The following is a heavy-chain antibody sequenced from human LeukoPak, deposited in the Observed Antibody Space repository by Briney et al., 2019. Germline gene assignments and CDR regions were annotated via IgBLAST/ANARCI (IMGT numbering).Heavy chain of an antibody. D-gene: IGHD6-19*01. CDR1: GFTFSSYG. CDR3: AKELSSGWYVYFDY. J-gene: IGHJ4*02. V-gene: IGHV3-23*01. CDR2: ISGSGGST. Sequence: GGSLRLSCAASGFTFSSYGMSWVRQAPGKGLEWVTAISGSGGSTYYADSVKGRFTISRDNSKNTLYLQMNSLRAEDTAVYYCAKELSSGWYVYFDYWGQGTLVTVSS.